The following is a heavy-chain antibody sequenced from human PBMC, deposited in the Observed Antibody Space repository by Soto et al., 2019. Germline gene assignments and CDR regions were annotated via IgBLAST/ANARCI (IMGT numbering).Heavy chain of an antibody. CDR1: GFTFSSYS. J-gene: IGHJ4*02. CDR2: ISTSSSTI. Sequence: EVQLVESGGGLVQPGGSLRLSCAASGFTFSSYSMNWVRQAPGKGLEWISYISTSSSTIYYADSVRGRFTISRDNAKNSLYLQMNSLRAEDTAVYYCARFGDSGSYFAPLDYWGQGTLVTVSS. V-gene: IGHV3-48*01. CDR3: ARFGDSGSYFAPLDY. D-gene: IGHD3-10*01.